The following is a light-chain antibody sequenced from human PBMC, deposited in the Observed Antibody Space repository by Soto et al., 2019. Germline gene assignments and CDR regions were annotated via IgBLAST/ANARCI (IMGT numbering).Light chain of an antibody. CDR3: QQDNSYSPT. CDR1: QSISVW. Sequence: DNQMTQSPSTLSAYVGDRVTITCRASQSISVWLAWYQQKAGKAPNLLIYKASRLESGVPSRFSGSGSETEFTLTISGLQPGDSATYYCQQDNSYSPTFGQGTKVDVK. V-gene: IGKV1-5*03. J-gene: IGKJ1*01. CDR2: KAS.